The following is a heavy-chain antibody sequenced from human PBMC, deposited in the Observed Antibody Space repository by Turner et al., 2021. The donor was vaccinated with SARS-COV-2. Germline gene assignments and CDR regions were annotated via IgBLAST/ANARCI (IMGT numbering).Heavy chain of an antibody. CDR3: AKADRVMIVVVITLFDY. J-gene: IGHJ4*02. D-gene: IGHD3-22*01. CDR2: ISGSGGST. Sequence: GQLLESGGGLVQPGGSLRLSCAASGFTFSSYAMSWVRQAPGKGVEWVSAISGSGGSTYYAASVKGRFTISRDKSKNTLYLQMNSLRAEDTAVYYCAKADRVMIVVVITLFDYWGQGTLVTVSS. CDR1: GFTFSSYA. V-gene: IGHV3-23*01.